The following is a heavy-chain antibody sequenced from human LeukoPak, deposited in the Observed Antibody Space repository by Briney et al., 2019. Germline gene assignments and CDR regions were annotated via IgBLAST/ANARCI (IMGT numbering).Heavy chain of an antibody. CDR2: ITWSNGEI. CDR3: LVWKHVFDR. V-gene: IGHV3-9*01. J-gene: IGHJ5*02. Sequence: GGSLRLSCAASGLTFDVYAVHWVRHAPGKGLEWVSGITWSNGEIAYADSVKGRFTISRDNSKNTLYLQMNSLRVEDTAVYYCLVWKHVFDRWGQGTLVTVSS. CDR1: GLTFDVYA. D-gene: IGHD5/OR15-5a*01.